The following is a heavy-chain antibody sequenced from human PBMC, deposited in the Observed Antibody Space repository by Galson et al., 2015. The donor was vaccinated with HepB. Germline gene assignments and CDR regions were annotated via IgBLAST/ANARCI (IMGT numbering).Heavy chain of an antibody. CDR3: AKDHTPTYYYDSSGYVFDY. J-gene: IGHJ4*02. D-gene: IGHD3-22*01. V-gene: IGHV3-23*01. CDR2: ISGSGGST. Sequence: SLRLSCAASGFTFSSYAMSWVRQAPGKGLEWVSAISGSGGSTYYADSVKGRFTISRDNSKNTLYLQMNSLRAEDTAVYYCAKDHTPTYYYDSSGYVFDYWGQGTLVTVSS. CDR1: GFTFSSYA.